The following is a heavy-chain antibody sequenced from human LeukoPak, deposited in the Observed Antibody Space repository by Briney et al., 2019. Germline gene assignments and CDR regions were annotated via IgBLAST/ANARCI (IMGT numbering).Heavy chain of an antibody. CDR2: ISWNGGRI. D-gene: IGHD6-13*01. V-gene: IGHV3-9*01. CDR3: AKDKSLHSSSWYGY. Sequence: GGSLRLSCAASGFTFDDYAMHWDRQAPGKGLEWVSGISWNGGRIGYADSVKGRFTISRDNAKNSLYLQMNSLRAEDTAVYYCAKDKSLHSSSWYGYWGQGTLVAVST. J-gene: IGHJ4*02. CDR1: GFTFDDYA.